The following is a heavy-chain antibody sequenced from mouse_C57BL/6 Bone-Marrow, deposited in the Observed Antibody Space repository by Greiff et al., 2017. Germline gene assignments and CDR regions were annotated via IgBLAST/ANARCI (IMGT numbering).Heavy chain of an antibody. Sequence: QVQLQQSGAELARPGASVKLSCKASGYTFTSYGISWVKQRTGQGLVWIGEIYPRSGNTYYNEKFKGKATLTADQSSSTAYMELRSLTSKDSAVYFCARAEVYSLGWWGQGTTLTVSS. J-gene: IGHJ2*01. D-gene: IGHD1-1*01. CDR3: ARAEVYSLGW. CDR1: GYTFTSYG. V-gene: IGHV1-81*01. CDR2: IYPRSGNT.